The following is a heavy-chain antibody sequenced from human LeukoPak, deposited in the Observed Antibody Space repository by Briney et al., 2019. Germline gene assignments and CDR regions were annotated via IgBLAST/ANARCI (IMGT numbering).Heavy chain of an antibody. CDR2: ISAYNGHT. D-gene: IGHD1-26*01. CDR1: GYTFTSYT. V-gene: IGHV1-18*01. J-gene: IGHJ3*02. Sequence: GASVKVSCKASGYTFTSYTISWVRQAPGQGLEWMGWISAYNGHTNYAQKFQGRVTMTTDTSTSTAYMELRSLRSDDTAVYYCARGGRWELPRPYAFDIWGQGTMVTVSS. CDR3: ARGGRWELPRPYAFDI.